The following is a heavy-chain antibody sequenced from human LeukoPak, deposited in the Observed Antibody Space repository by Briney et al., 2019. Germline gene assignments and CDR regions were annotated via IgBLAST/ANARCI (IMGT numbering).Heavy chain of an antibody. Sequence: ASVKVSCKASGYTFTGYYMHWVRQAPGQGLEWMGWINPNSGGTNYAQKFQGRVTMTRDTSISTAYMELSRLRSDDTAVYYCARDLDSSSWYGREPAYYFDYWGQGTLVTVSS. D-gene: IGHD6-13*01. CDR3: ARDLDSSSWYGREPAYYFDY. CDR1: GYTFTGYY. CDR2: INPNSGGT. V-gene: IGHV1-2*02. J-gene: IGHJ4*02.